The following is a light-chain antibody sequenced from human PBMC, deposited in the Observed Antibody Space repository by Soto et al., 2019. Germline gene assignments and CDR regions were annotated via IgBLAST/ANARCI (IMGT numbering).Light chain of an antibody. CDR3: HQYASSPPT. CDR2: AAS. J-gene: IGKJ2*01. V-gene: IGKV3-20*01. Sequence: EIVLTQSPGTLSFSPGERATLSCRASQSVSSSYLAWYQQKPGPAPRLLIYAASSRATGLPYRLSGSGSGTDFTLTISRLEPEDFAVYYCHQYASSPPTFGHGTTLEIQ. CDR1: QSVSSSY.